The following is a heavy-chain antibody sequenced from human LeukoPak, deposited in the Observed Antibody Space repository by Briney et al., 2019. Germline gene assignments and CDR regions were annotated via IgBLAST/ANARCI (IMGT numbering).Heavy chain of an antibody. CDR2: IIPIFGSS. CDR3: ARGPPGHYYYYYYMDV. J-gene: IGHJ6*03. V-gene: IGHV1-69*13. CDR1: GGTFSSYA. Sequence: GASVKVSCEASGGTFSSYAISWVRQAPGQGLEWMGGIIPIFGSSNYAQKFQGRVTITADESTSTAYMELNSLRSEDTAVYYCARGPPGHYYYYYYMDVWGKGTTVTISS.